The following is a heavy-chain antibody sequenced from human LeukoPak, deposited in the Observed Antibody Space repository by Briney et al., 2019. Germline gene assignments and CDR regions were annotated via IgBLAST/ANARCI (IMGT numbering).Heavy chain of an antibody. CDR2: INHSGIT. CDR1: GGSISTYY. Sequence: PSETLSLTCTVSGGSISTYYWSWIRQPPGKGLEWLGEINHSGITNYNPSLKSRVTISLDMSKNQFSLKLSSVTAADTAVYYCARGLVTHVGLWNYWGQGSLVTVSS. CDR3: ARGLVTHVGLWNY. V-gene: IGHV4-34*01. J-gene: IGHJ4*02. D-gene: IGHD2-21*02.